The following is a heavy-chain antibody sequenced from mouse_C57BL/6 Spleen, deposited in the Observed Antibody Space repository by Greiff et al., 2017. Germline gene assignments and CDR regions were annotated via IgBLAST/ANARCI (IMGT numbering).Heavy chain of an antibody. CDR3: ARKIYYEYDAWFAY. J-gene: IGHJ3*01. D-gene: IGHD2-4*01. Sequence: VQLQQSGPELVKPGASVKIPCKASGYTFTDYNMDWVKQSHGKSLEWIGDINPNNGGTIYNQKFKGKATLTVDKSSSTAYMELRSLTSEDTAVYYCARKIYYEYDAWFAYWGQGTLVTVSA. V-gene: IGHV1-18*01. CDR1: GYTFTDYN. CDR2: INPNNGGT.